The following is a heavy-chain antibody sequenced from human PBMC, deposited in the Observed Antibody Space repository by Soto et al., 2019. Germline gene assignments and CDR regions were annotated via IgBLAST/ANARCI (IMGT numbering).Heavy chain of an antibody. Sequence: QVQLVESGGGVVQPGRSLRLSCAASGFTFSSYGMHWVRQAPGKGLEWVAVISYDGSNKYYADSVKGRFTISRDNSKNTLYPQMNSLRAEDTAVYYCAKAATDEDTAMGGGGMDVWGQGTTVTVSS. CDR2: ISYDGSNK. CDR3: AKAATDEDTAMGGGGMDV. J-gene: IGHJ6*02. CDR1: GFTFSSYG. D-gene: IGHD5-18*01. V-gene: IGHV3-30*18.